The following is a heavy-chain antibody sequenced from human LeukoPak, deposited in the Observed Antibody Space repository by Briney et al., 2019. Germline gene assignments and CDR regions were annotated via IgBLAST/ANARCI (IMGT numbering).Heavy chain of an antibody. CDR2: IKQDGSEK. CDR3: AREGIVVALDAFDI. J-gene: IGHJ3*02. CDR1: GFTFSSYW. V-gene: IGHV3-7*01. Sequence: GGSLRLSCAASGFTFSSYWMSWVRQAPGKGLEWVANIKQDGSEKYYVDSVKGRFTISRDNAKNSLYLQMNSLRAEDTAVYYCAREGIVVALDAFDIWGQGTMVTVSS. D-gene: IGHD3-22*01.